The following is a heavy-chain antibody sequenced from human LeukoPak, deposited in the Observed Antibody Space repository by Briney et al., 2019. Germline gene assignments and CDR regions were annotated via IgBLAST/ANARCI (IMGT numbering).Heavy chain of an antibody. CDR2: ISWNSGSI. V-gene: IGHV3-9*01. D-gene: IGHD3-10*01. CDR1: GFTFDDYA. CDR3: AKSRGAFWFGELLNY. Sequence: QPGGSLRLSCAVSGFTFDDYAMHWVRQAPGKGLEWVSGISWNSGSIGYADSVKGRSTISRDNAKNSLYLQMNSLRAEDTALYYCAKSRGAFWFGELLNYWGQGTLVTVSS. J-gene: IGHJ4*02.